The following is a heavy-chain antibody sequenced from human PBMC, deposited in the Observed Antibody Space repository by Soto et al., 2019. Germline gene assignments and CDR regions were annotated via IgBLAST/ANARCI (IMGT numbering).Heavy chain of an antibody. J-gene: IGHJ4*02. CDR1: GYTFTNYY. CDR2: IVPARGGA. CDR3: VREFSPGLFEY. V-gene: IGHV1-46*01. Sequence: ASVKVSCKASGYTFTNYYMHWVRQAPGQGLEWMGFIVPARGGAGYTEKFLGRMTISRDTSTTTVYMELSSLRFEDTAVYYCVREFSPGLFEYWGQGTLVTLSS.